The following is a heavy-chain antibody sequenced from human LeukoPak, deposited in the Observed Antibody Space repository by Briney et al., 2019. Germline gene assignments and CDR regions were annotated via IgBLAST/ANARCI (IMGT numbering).Heavy chain of an antibody. CDR1: GGSISSYY. CDR3: ARVDGWFDR. D-gene: IGHD2-8*01. J-gene: IGHJ5*02. Sequence: SETLSLTCTVSGGSISSYYWSWIRQPPGKGLEWIGYIYYSGSTNYNPSLMSRVTISVDTSKNQFSLKLSSVTATDTAVYYCARVDGWFDRWGQGTLVTVSS. V-gene: IGHV4-59*01. CDR2: IYYSGST.